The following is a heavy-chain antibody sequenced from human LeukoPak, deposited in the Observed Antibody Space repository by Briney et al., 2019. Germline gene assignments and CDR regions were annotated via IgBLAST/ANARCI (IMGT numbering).Heavy chain of an antibody. CDR1: GDSIGTSSYY. J-gene: IGHJ4*02. D-gene: IGHD3-22*01. Sequence: SETLSLTCTVSGDSIGTSSYYWGWIRQPPGKGLEWLGSIYYSGSTYYNPSLKSRVTISVDTSKNQFSLNLYSVTAADTAVFYCARSYYYDYRQIDYWGQGTLVTVSS. V-gene: IGHV4-39*01. CDR2: IYYSGST. CDR3: ARSYYYDYRQIDY.